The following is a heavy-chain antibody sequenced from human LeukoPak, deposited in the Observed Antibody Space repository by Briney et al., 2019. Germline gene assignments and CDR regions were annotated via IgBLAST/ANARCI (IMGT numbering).Heavy chain of an antibody. D-gene: IGHD3-10*01. V-gene: IGHV4-39*01. J-gene: IGHJ4*02. Sequence: PSEILSLTCTVSGGSISSSSYYWGWIRQPPGKGLEWIGSIYYSGSTYYNPSLKSRVTISVDTSKNQFSLKLSSVTADTAVYYCARGPGALLHWGQGILSPSPQ. CDR1: GGSISSSSYY. CDR2: IYYSGST. CDR3: ARGPGALLH.